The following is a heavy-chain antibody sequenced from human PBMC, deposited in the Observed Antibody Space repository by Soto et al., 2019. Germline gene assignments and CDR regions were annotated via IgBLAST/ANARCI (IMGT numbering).Heavy chain of an antibody. CDR2: IYNTETT. V-gene: IGHV4-59*01. CDR3: ARASITMLREIVTYNMDI. CDR1: GGSISNYN. Sequence: PSETLSLTRGVSGGSISNYNWSWIRQSPGKALEWIVYIYNTETTNTNPSLQSRATLSIDTYRNQLSLKLSSVTPADTAIYYCARASITMLREIVTYNMDIWVQGTTVT. D-gene: IGHD3-10*01. J-gene: IGHJ6*03.